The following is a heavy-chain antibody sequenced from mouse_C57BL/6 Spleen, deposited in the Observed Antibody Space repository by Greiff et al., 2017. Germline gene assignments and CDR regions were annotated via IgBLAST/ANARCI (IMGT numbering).Heavy chain of an antibody. V-gene: IGHV1-66*01. CDR2: IYPGSGNT. J-gene: IGHJ2*01. D-gene: IGHD1-1*01. CDR1: GYSFTSYY. Sequence: VKLMESGPELVKPGASVKISCKASGYSFTSYYIHWVKQRPGQGLEWIGWIYPGSGNTKYNEKFKGKATLTADTSSSTAYMQLSSLTSEDSAVYYCARALYYGSSYEYYFDYWGQGTTLTVSS. CDR3: ARALYYGSSYEYYFDY.